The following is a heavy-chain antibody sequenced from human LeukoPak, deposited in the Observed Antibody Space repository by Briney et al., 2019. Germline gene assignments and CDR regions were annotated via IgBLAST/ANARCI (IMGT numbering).Heavy chain of an antibody. V-gene: IGHV1-2*02. Sequence: ASVKVSCKASGYTFTGYYMHWVRQAPGQGLEWMGWINPNSGGTNYAQKFQGRVTMTEDTSTDTAYMELSSLRSEDTAVYYCATSAFGGVIVLGYWGQGTLVTVSS. CDR3: ATSAFGGVIVLGY. CDR2: INPNSGGT. D-gene: IGHD3-16*02. J-gene: IGHJ4*02. CDR1: GYTFTGYY.